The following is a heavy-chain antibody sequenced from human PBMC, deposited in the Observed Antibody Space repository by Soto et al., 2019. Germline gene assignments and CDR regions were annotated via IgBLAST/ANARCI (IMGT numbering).Heavy chain of an antibody. CDR1: GGSFKIYY. D-gene: IGHD2-2*01. J-gene: IGHJ6*02. V-gene: IGHV4-34*01. Sequence: QVQLQQWGAGLLKPSETLSLTCGVYGGSFKIYYWSWIRQPPGKGLEWIGEINHSGSTNYNPSLKSRVTISLDTSKNQLSLNLSPVTAADKAVYYCARSSFEVPAANSASDVYYHYYGMDVWGRGTTVSVCS. CDR3: ARSSFEVPAANSASDVYYHYYGMDV. CDR2: INHSGST.